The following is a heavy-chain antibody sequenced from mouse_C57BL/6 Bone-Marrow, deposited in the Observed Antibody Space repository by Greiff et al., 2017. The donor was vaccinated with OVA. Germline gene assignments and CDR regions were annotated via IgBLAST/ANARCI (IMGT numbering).Heavy chain of an antibody. V-gene: IGHV1-15*01. CDR2: IDPETGGT. CDR1: GYPFTDYE. J-gene: IGHJ4*01. CDR3: TRVYSNYYTMDY. Sequence: VQLQQSGAELVRPGASVTLSCKASGYPFTDYEMHWVKQTPVHGLEWIGAIDPETGGTAYNQKFKGKAILTADKSYSTPYMELRSLTSEDSAVYYCTRVYSNYYTMDYWGQGTSVTVSS. D-gene: IGHD2-5*01.